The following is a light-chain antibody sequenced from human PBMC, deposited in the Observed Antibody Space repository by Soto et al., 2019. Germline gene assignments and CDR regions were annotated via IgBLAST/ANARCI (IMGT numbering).Light chain of an antibody. CDR3: VSWDDSLSGLV. J-gene: IGLJ1*01. V-gene: IGLV1-47*02. CDR2: SNN. Sequence: QSVLTQPPSASGTPAQRVTISCSGRSANIGNNYVCWYQQLPGTAPKLLIYSNNQRPSGVPDRFPGSKSGTSASLAISGLRSEDEADYYCVSWDDSLSGLVFGTGTQVTVL. CDR1: SANIGNNY.